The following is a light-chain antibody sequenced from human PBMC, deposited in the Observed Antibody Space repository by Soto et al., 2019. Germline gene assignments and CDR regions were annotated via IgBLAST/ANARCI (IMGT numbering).Light chain of an antibody. CDR3: QQHMKWPLT. CDR1: QTASSS. V-gene: IGKV3-11*01. CDR2: EIS. J-gene: IGKJ4*01. Sequence: ETVLTQSPATLSLSPGERATLSCRASQTASSSLAWYQQKPGQAPSLPIYEISNSATGIPARFSVSGSGADFSFTISRREPGDFALYYCQQHMKWPLTVGGGTKVDIK.